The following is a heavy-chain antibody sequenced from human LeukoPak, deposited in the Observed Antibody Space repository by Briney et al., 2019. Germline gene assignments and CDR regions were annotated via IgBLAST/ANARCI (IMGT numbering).Heavy chain of an antibody. D-gene: IGHD6-13*01. Sequence: GGTLRLSCAASGFNSSEYYMSWIRQAPGRGLEWGSYISSSISYIKYTDSVRGRFTISRDNAKNSLYLQMNSLKAEDTAVYYCATVFYSSSWYFDYWGQGTLVTVSS. CDR3: ATVFYSSSWYFDY. CDR1: GFNSSEYY. CDR2: ISSSISYI. J-gene: IGHJ4*02. V-gene: IGHV3-11*03.